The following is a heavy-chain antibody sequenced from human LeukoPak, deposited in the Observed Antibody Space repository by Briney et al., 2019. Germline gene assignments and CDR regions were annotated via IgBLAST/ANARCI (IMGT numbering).Heavy chain of an antibody. V-gene: IGHV4-4*07. CDR3: ARRDSSSWYFDY. Sequence: SETLSLTCTVSGGSISSYYWSRIRQPAGKGLEWIGRIYSSGITNYNPSLKSRVTMSVDTSKNQFSLTLTSVTAADTAVYYCARRDSSSWYFDYWGQGILVTVSS. CDR1: GGSISSYY. CDR2: IYSSGIT. J-gene: IGHJ4*02. D-gene: IGHD6-13*01.